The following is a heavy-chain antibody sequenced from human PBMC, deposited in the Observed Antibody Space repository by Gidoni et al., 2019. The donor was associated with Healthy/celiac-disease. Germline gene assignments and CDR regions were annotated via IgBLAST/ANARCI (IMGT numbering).Heavy chain of an antibody. CDR1: GGSISSSSYH. V-gene: IGHV4-39*01. Sequence: QLQLQESGPGLVKPSETLSLTCTGSGGSISSSSYHWGWIRQPPGKGLEWIGSIYYSGSTYYNPSLNSRVTISVDTSKNQFSLKLSSVTAADTAVYYCARLGRGLWFGDDGMDVWGQGTTVTVSS. J-gene: IGHJ6*02. CDR2: IYYSGST. D-gene: IGHD3-10*01. CDR3: ARLGRGLWFGDDGMDV.